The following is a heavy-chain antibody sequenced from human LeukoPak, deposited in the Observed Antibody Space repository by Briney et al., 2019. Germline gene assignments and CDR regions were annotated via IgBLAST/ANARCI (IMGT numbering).Heavy chain of an antibody. CDR3: ARLGAAGIYFFDY. CDR2: IRNKANSYTT. CDR1: GFTFSSYS. V-gene: IGHV3-72*01. J-gene: IGHJ4*02. Sequence: PGGSLRLSCAASGFTFSSYSMNWVRQAPGKGLEWVGRIRNKANSYTTEYAASVKGRFTISRDDSKNSLYLQMNSLKTEDTALYYCARLGAAGIYFFDYWGQGTLVTVSS. D-gene: IGHD6-13*01.